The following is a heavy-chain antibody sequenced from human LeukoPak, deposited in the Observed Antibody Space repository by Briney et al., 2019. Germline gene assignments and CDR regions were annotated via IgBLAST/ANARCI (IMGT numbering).Heavy chain of an antibody. CDR2: IYYSGST. V-gene: IGHV4-59*01. J-gene: IGHJ6*02. Sequence: SETLSLTCTVSGGSICSYHWRWIRQPPGKGLEWIGYIYYSGSTNYNPSLKSRVTISVDTSKNQFSLKLSSVTAADTAVYYCARVRGGMDVWGQGTTVTVSS. CDR3: ARVRGGMDV. D-gene: IGHD3-10*01. CDR1: GGSICSYH.